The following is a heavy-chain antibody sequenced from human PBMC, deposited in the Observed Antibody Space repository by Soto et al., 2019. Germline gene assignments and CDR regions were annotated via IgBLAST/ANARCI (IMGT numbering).Heavy chain of an antibody. CDR1: GFTFSSYA. Sequence: HPGGPLRLSCSASGFTFSSYAMSWVRQAPGKGLEWVSAISGSGGSTYYADSVKGRFTISRDNSKNTLYLQMNSLRAEDTAVYYCAKTMLLAARPIGFEYWGHGTLVNVPS. CDR2: ISGSGGST. D-gene: IGHD6-6*01. J-gene: IGHJ4*01. V-gene: IGHV3-23*01. CDR3: AKTMLLAARPIGFEY.